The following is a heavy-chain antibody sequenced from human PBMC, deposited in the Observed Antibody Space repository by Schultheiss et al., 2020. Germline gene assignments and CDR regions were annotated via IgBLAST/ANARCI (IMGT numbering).Heavy chain of an antibody. CDR1: GFTFSDSA. CDR2: IRSKANSYAT. J-gene: IGHJ4*02. D-gene: IGHD2-2*01. Sequence: GGSLRLSCAASGFTFSDSAMHWVRQAPGKGLEWVARIRSKANSYATAYAASVKGRFTISRDDSKNTAYLQMNSLRAEDTAVYYCARGMWDCSSTSCYSLGYWGQGTLVTVSS. CDR3: ARGMWDCSSTSCYSLGY. V-gene: IGHV3-73*01.